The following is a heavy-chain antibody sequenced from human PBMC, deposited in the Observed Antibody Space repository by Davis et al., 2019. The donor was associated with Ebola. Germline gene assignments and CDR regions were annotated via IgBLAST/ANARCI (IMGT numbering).Heavy chain of an antibody. D-gene: IGHD2-2*01. V-gene: IGHV5-51*01. J-gene: IGHJ5*02. CDR2: VYAGDSET. Sequence: GESLKISCKGSGYSFTNHWIGWVRQMPGRGLEWMGIVYAGDSETIYSPSFQGQVTISADKSISTAYLQWSSLKASDTAMYYCARQGYCNSTSCNNWFDPWGQGTLVTVSS. CDR1: GYSFTNHW. CDR3: ARQGYCNSTSCNNWFDP.